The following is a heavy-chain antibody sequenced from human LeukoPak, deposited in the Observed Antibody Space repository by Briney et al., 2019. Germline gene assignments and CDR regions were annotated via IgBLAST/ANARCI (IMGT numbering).Heavy chain of an antibody. CDR2: INPNSGGT. D-gene: IGHD5-12*01. V-gene: IGHV1-2*02. CDR1: GYTFTGYY. Sequence: ASVKVSCKASGYTFTGYYMHWVRQAPGQGLEWMGWINPNSGGTNYIQNFQGRGSMTSDTSISTAYMELSRLRSDGTAVYYCASGVATIRVVQQLVLGDYWGQGTLVTVSS. CDR3: ASGVATIRVVQQLVLGDY. J-gene: IGHJ4*02.